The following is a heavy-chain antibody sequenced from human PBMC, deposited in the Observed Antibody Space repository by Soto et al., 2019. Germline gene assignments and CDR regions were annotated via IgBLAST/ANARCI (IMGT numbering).Heavy chain of an antibody. Sequence: GASVKVSCKASGYTFTSYGISWVRQAPGQGLEWMGWISAYNGNTNYAQKLQGRVTMTTDTSTSTAYMELRSLRSDDTAVYYCARDIIGYCSGGSCYGYYYYGMDVWGQGTTVTVSS. D-gene: IGHD2-15*01. CDR1: GYTFTSYG. CDR3: ARDIIGYCSGGSCYGYYYYGMDV. J-gene: IGHJ6*02. CDR2: ISAYNGNT. V-gene: IGHV1-18*01.